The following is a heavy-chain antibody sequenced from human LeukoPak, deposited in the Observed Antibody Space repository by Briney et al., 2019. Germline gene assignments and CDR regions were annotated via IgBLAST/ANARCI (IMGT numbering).Heavy chain of an antibody. J-gene: IGHJ3*02. D-gene: IGHD2-15*01. CDR2: INPSGGST. CDR3: ARGYSSQDAFDI. V-gene: IGHV1-46*01. CDR1: GYTFTSYG. Sequence: ASVKVSCKASGYTFTSYGITWVRQAPGQGLEWMGIINPSGGSTTYAQKFQGRVTMTRDTSTSTVYMELSSLRSEDTAVYYCARGYSSQDAFDIWGQGTMVTVSS.